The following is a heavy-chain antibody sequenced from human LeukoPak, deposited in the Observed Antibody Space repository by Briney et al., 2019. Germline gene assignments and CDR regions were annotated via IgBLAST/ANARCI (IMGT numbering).Heavy chain of an antibody. J-gene: IGHJ4*02. CDR2: INSDGSST. V-gene: IGHV3-74*01. CDR3: ARADTSGYAVFDY. Sequence: GGSLRLSCAASGFTFTNYWMHWVRQAPGEGLMWVSRINSDGSSTSYADSVKGRFTISRDNAKNTLYLQMNSLGAEDTAVYYCARADTSGYAVFDYWGQGALVTVSS. CDR1: GFTFTNYW. D-gene: IGHD3-22*01.